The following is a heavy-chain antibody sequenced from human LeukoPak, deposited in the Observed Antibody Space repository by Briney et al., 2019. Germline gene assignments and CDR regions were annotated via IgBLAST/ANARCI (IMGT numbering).Heavy chain of an antibody. D-gene: IGHD3-10*01. CDR2: IYSGGST. CDR3: AGALAARGGYFGN. V-gene: IGHV3-66*02. Sequence: QPGGSLRLSCAASGFTVSSDYMSWVRQAPGKGLEWVSVIYSGGSTYHADSVKGRFTISRDNSKNTVYLQMNGLRAEDTSVYYWAGALAARGGYFGNWGQGTLVTVSS. J-gene: IGHJ4*02. CDR1: GFTVSSDY.